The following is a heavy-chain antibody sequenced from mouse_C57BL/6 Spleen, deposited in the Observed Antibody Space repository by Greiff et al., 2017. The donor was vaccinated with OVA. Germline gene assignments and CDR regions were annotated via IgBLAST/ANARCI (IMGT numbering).Heavy chain of an antibody. J-gene: IGHJ2*01. CDR3: ARMVAYYSNYGY. D-gene: IGHD2-5*01. CDR2: IYPGDGDT. CDR1: GYAFSSSW. Sequence: QVQLQQSGPELVKPGASVKISCKASGYAFSSSWLNWVKQRPGKGLEWIGRIYPGDGDTNYNGKFKGKATLTADKSSSTAYMQLSSLTSEDSAVYFCARMVAYYSNYGYWGQGTTLTVSS. V-gene: IGHV1-82*01.